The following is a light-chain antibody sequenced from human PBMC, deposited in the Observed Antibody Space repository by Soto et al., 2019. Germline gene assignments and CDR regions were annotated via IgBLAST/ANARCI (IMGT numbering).Light chain of an antibody. J-gene: IGKJ4*01. CDR3: QQYNNWPQLT. V-gene: IGKV3-15*01. Sequence: EIVMTQSPATLSVSPGERATLSCRASQSVSSNLAWYQQKPGQAPRLLIYGASTRATGIPARFSGSGSVTEFTLTISSLQSEDFAVYYCQQYNNWPQLTFGGGTKVEIK. CDR1: QSVSSN. CDR2: GAS.